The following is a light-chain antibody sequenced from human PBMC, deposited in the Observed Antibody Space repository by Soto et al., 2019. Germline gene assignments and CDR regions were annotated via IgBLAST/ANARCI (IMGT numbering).Light chain of an antibody. J-gene: IGLJ1*01. Sequence: QSVLTQPPSVSGAPGQRVTISCTGSTSNIGADFDVHWYQHLPGTAPRLLIYGHSNRPSGVPDRFSGSKSGTSASLAITRLQAEDEADYYCQSYDSGLSGYVFGAGTKLTVL. CDR3: QSYDSGLSGYV. CDR1: TSNIGADFD. CDR2: GHS. V-gene: IGLV1-40*01.